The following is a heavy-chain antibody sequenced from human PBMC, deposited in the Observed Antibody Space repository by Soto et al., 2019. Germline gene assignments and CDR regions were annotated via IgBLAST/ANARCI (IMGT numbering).Heavy chain of an antibody. Sequence: GSLRLSCAASGFTFSSYSMNWVRQAPGKGLEWVSSISSSSSYIYYADSVKGRFTISRDNAKNSLYLQMNSLRAEDTAVYYCARDFLEAYYYDSSGYDVHYYYYGMDVWGQGTTVTVSS. D-gene: IGHD3-22*01. CDR2: ISSSSSYI. CDR3: ARDFLEAYYYDSSGYDVHYYYYGMDV. V-gene: IGHV3-21*01. CDR1: GFTFSSYS. J-gene: IGHJ6*02.